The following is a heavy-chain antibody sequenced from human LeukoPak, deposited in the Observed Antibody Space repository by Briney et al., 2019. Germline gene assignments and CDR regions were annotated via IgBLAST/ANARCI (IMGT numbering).Heavy chain of an antibody. J-gene: IGHJ6*03. Sequence: ASVEVSCKASGDSTNTYGIAWVRQAPGQGLEWIGWISPYSAYTKYADALQGRVTMTTDTSTTTSYMELRSLRSDDTAVYFCANVAKGRYFFYYMDAWGKGTTVTVS. CDR2: ISPYSAYT. CDR1: GDSTNTYG. CDR3: ANVAKGRYFFYYMDA. V-gene: IGHV1-18*04.